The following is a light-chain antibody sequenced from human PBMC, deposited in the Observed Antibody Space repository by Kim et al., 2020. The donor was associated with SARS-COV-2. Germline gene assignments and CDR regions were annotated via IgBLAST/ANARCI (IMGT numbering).Light chain of an antibody. V-gene: IGKV3-11*01. CDR3: QQRSNWPRT. J-gene: IGKJ4*01. Sequence: EIVLTQSPVTLSLSPGERATLSCRASQSVSTYLVWYQQKPDQAPRLLIYDASTRATGIPARFSGSGSGTDFSLTISSLEPEDLAVYYCQQRSNWPRTFGGWTKVDIK. CDR2: DAS. CDR1: QSVSTY.